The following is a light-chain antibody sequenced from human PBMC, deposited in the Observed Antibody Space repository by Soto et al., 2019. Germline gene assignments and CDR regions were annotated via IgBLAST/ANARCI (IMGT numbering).Light chain of an antibody. Sequence: QPVLTQPPSASGTPGQRVTISCSGSSSNIGGNAVNWYQQLPGTAPKLLIYSNNQRPSGVPDRFSGSKSGTSASLAISGLQSEDEADYYCAAWDDSLNGHVIGTGTKLTVL. V-gene: IGLV1-44*01. CDR2: SNN. J-gene: IGLJ1*01. CDR1: SSNIGGNA. CDR3: AAWDDSLNGHV.